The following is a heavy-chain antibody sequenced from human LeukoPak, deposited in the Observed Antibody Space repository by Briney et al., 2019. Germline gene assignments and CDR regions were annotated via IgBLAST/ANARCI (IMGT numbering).Heavy chain of an antibody. J-gene: IGHJ6*02. CDR1: GGSTSSYY. CDR3: ARDSAGPRLKYYYYYGMDV. CDR2: IYYSGST. D-gene: IGHD6-25*01. Sequence: KPSETLSLTCTVSGGSTSSYYWSWIRQPPGKGLEWIGYIYYSGSTNYNPSLKSRVTISVDTSKNQFSLKLSSVTAADTAVYYCARDSAGPRLKYYYYYGMDVWGQGTTVTVSS. V-gene: IGHV4-59*01.